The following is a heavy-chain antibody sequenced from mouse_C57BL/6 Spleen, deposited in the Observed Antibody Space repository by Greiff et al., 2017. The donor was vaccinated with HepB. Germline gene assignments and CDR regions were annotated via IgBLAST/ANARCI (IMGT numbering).Heavy chain of an antibody. J-gene: IGHJ2*01. V-gene: IGHV1-18*01. D-gene: IGHD1-1*01. CDR1: GYTFTDYN. Sequence: EVQLQQSGPELMKPGASVKIPCKASGYTFTDYNMDWVKQSHGKSLEWIGDINPNNGGTIYNQKFKGKATLTVDKSSSTAYMELRSLSSEDTAVYYCARSYYYGSRRRYFDYWGQGTTLTVSS. CDR3: ARSYYYGSRRRYFDY. CDR2: INPNNGGT.